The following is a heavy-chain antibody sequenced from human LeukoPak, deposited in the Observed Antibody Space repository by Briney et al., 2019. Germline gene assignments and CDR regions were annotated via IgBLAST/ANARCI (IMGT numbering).Heavy chain of an antibody. D-gene: IGHD1-26*01. V-gene: IGHV3-74*01. J-gene: IGHJ6*03. CDR1: GFTFRSYW. Sequence: GGSLRLSCAASGFTFRSYWMHWVRQAPGKGLVWVSRINSDGSSTSFADSVKGRFTISRDNAKNSVYLQMNSLRAEDTALYYCARERATVDNYYYMDVWGKGTTVTVSS. CDR3: ARERATVDNYYYMDV. CDR2: INSDGSST.